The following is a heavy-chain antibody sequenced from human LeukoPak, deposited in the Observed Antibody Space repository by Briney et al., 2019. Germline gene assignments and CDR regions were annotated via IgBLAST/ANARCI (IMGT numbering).Heavy chain of an antibody. D-gene: IGHD6-13*01. J-gene: IGHJ4*02. CDR2: IKQDGSEK. CDR3: ARGVSWTFDN. Sequence: GGSLRLSCAASGFTFSTYRMSWVRQAPGKGLEWVANIKQDGSEKYYVDSVKGRFAVSRDNAKNSLSLQMNILRVEDTAVYYCARGVSWTFDNWGRGALVTVSS. CDR1: GFTFSTYR. V-gene: IGHV3-7*04.